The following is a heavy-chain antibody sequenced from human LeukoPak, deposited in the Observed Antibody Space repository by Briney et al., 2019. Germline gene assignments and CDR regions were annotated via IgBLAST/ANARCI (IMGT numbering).Heavy chain of an antibody. V-gene: IGHV4-34*01. CDR2: INHSGST. CDR3: ARGPTPYGMDV. Sequence: SETLSLTCAVYGGSFSGYYWSWIRQPPGKGLEWIGEINHSGSTNYNPSLKSRVTISVDTSKNQFSLKLSSVTAADTAVHYCARGPTPYGMDVWGKGTTVTVSS. D-gene: IGHD2-15*01. J-gene: IGHJ6*04. CDR1: GGSFSGYY.